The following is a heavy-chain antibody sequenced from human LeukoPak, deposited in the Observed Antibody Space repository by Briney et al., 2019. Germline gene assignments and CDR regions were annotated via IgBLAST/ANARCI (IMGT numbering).Heavy chain of an antibody. CDR2: ISSSSSYI. CDR1: GFTFSSYS. V-gene: IGHV3-21*01. CDR3: ARDSSSGSPPGVN. J-gene: IGHJ4*02. D-gene: IGHD3-10*01. Sequence: GGSLRLSCAASGFTFSSYSMNWVRQAPGKGLEWVSSISSSSSYIYYADSVKGRFTISRDNAKNSLYLQMNSLRAEDTAVYYCARDSSSGSPPGVNWGQGTLVTVSS.